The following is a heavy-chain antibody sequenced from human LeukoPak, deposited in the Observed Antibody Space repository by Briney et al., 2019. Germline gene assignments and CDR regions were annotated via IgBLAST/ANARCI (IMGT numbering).Heavy chain of an antibody. J-gene: IGHJ4*02. CDR2: IYYSGST. V-gene: IGHV4-59*08. D-gene: IGHD3-10*01. Sequence: PSETLSLTCTVPGGSISSYYWSWIRQPPGKGLEWIGYIYYSGSTNYNPSLKSLVTISVDTSKNQFSLKLSSVTAADTAVYYCARAGGSGSYPLDYWGQGTLVTVSS. CDR3: ARAGGSGSYPLDY. CDR1: GGSISSYY.